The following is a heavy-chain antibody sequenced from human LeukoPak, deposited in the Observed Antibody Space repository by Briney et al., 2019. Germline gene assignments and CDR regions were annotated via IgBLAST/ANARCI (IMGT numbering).Heavy chain of an antibody. D-gene: IGHD3-22*01. CDR1: GYTFTSYA. CDR3: ARYYCDSSGYFDY. J-gene: IGHJ4*02. CDR2: INAGNGNT. Sequence: ASVKVSCKASGYTFTSYAMHWVRQAPGQRLEWMGWINAGNGNTKYSQKFQGRVTITGDTSASTAYMELSSLRSEDTAVYYCARYYCDSSGYFDYWGQGTLVTVSS. V-gene: IGHV1-3*01.